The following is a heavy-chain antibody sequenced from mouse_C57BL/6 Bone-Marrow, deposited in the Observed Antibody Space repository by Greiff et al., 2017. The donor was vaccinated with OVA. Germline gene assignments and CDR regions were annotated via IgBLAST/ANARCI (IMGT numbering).Heavy chain of an antibody. CDR1: GFTFSSYG. J-gene: IGHJ2*01. V-gene: IGHV5-6*01. CDR3: ARATVVATGDY. CDR2: ISSGGSYT. Sequence: EVKLVESGGDLVKPGGSLKLSCAASGFTFSSYGMSWVRQTPDKRLEWVATISSGGSYTYYPDSVKGRFTISRDNAKNTLYLQMSSLKSEDTAMYYCARATVVATGDYWGQGTTLTVSS. D-gene: IGHD1-1*01.